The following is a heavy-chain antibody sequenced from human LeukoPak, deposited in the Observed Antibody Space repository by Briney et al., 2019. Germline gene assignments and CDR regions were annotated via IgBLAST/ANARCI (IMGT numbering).Heavy chain of an antibody. J-gene: IGHJ3*02. CDR2: ISSSSSYI. Sequence: KPGGSLRLSCAASGFTFSSYSMNWVRQAPGKGLEWVSSISSSSSYIYYADSVKGRFTISRDNAKNSLYLQMNGLRAEDTAVYYCARDGSGTVDAFDIWGQGTMVTVSS. D-gene: IGHD3-10*01. CDR1: GFTFSSYS. V-gene: IGHV3-21*01. CDR3: ARDGSGTVDAFDI.